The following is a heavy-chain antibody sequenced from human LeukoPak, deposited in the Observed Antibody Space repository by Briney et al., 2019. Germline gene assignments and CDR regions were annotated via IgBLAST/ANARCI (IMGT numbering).Heavy chain of an antibody. D-gene: IGHD6-13*01. CDR3: LSRHQMVRVDY. CDR1: GLTFSSYA. J-gene: IGHJ4*02. V-gene: IGHV3-64D*09. CDR2: ISSNGGST. Sequence: PGGSLRLSCSASGLTFSSYAMHWVRQAPGKGLEYVSGISSNGGSTYYADSVKGRFTISGDNSKNTADLQMGSLRAEDTAVYYCLSRHQMVRVDYWGQGTLVTVSS.